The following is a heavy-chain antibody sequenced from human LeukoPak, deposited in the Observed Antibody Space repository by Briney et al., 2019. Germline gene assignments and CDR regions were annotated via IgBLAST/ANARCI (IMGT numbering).Heavy chain of an antibody. CDR3: ARGDCSSTSCSSTPKNWFDP. CDR1: GFTFSNYA. J-gene: IGHJ5*02. D-gene: IGHD2-2*01. Sequence: GGSLRLSCAASGFTFSNYAMSWARQAPGKGLEWVSAISGSGGTTYYADSVKGRFTISRDNSMNTLYLQMNSLRAEDTAVFYCARGDCSSTSCSSTPKNWFDPWGQGTLVSVSS. V-gene: IGHV3-23*01. CDR2: ISGSGGTT.